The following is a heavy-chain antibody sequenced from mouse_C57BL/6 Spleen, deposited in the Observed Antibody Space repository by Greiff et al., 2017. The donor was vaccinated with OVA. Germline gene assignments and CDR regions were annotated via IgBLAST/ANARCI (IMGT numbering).Heavy chain of an antibody. CDR2: INPNNGGT. D-gene: IGHD1-1*01. CDR3: ARRGYGSSLDY. J-gene: IGHJ2*01. CDR1: GYTFTDYY. V-gene: IGHV1-26*01. Sequence: EVQLQQSGPELVKPGASVKISCKASGYTFTDYYMNWVKQSHGKSLEWIGDINPNNGGTSYNQKFKGKATLTVDKSSSTAYMELRSLTSEDSAVYYCARRGYGSSLDYWGQGTTRTVSS.